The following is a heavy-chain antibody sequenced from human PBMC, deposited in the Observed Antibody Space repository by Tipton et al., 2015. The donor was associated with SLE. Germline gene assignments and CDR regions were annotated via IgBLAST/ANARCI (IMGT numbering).Heavy chain of an antibody. Sequence: SLRLSCAASGFTFSTSGMDWVRQAPGKGLEWVAFIRYDGNPTYQADSVKGRFTISRDNSKNMVHLQLNSLRAEDTAVYYCAKDSFYSIDYWGQGTLVTVSS. CDR1: GFTFSTSG. V-gene: IGHV3-30*02. CDR2: IRYDGNPT. CDR3: AKDSFYSIDY. J-gene: IGHJ4*02. D-gene: IGHD4-11*01.